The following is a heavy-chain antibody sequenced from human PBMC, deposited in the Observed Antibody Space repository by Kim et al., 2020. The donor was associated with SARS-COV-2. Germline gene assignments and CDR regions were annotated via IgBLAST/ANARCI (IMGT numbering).Heavy chain of an antibody. V-gene: IGHV3-30*18. CDR1: GFTFSSYG. J-gene: IGHJ6*02. CDR2: ISYDGSNK. CDR3: AKVQWFGELCPLYCYYYYGMDV. Sequence: GGSLRLSCAASGFTFSSYGMHWVRQAPGKGLEWVAVISYDGSNKYYADSVKGRFTISRDNSKNTLYLQMNSLRAEDTAVYYCAKVQWFGELCPLYCYYYYGMDVWGQGTTVTVSS. D-gene: IGHD3-10*01.